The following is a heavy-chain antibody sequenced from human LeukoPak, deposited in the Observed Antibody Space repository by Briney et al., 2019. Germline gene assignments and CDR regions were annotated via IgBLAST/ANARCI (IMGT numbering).Heavy chain of an antibody. Sequence: PGGSLRLSCAASGFTLSTYWMHWLRQSPGEGLVWVSRINSDGSSSAYADSVKGRFTISRDNAKNTLSLQMNSLRAADTAVYYCARDPDSYHSGAYYSFFDYWGQGILVTVSS. D-gene: IGHD3-22*01. CDR3: ARDPDSYHSGAYYSFFDY. J-gene: IGHJ4*02. V-gene: IGHV3-74*01. CDR1: GFTLSTYW. CDR2: INSDGSSS.